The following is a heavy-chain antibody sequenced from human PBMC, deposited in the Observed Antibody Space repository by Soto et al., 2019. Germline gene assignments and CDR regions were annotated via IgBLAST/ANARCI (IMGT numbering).Heavy chain of an antibody. CDR2: ISSSSSYI. CDR3: ARATYGDYGHYYMDV. V-gene: IGHV3-21*01. D-gene: IGHD4-17*01. Sequence: PWGSLRLSCAASRFTFSSYSMNWVRQAPGKGLEWVSSISSSSSYIYYADSVKGRFTISRDNAKNSLYLQMNSLRAEDTAVYYCARATYGDYGHYYMDVWGKGTTVTVSS. J-gene: IGHJ6*03. CDR1: RFTFSSYS.